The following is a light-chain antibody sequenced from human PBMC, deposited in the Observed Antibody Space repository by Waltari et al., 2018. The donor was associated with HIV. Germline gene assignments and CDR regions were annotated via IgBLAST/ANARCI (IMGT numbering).Light chain of an antibody. CDR1: RGRLASNY. V-gene: IGLV6-57*03. CDR3: QSFNDNNEWV. J-gene: IGLJ3*02. Sequence: FILTQTPSVPASPGATVIISCTRRRGRLASNYDNRFQQRPGAAPTTIIYEDNQRSSGIPDRFSGSIDTSSNSASLTISGLKTEDEADYYCQSFNDNNEWVFGGGTKVTVL. CDR2: EDN.